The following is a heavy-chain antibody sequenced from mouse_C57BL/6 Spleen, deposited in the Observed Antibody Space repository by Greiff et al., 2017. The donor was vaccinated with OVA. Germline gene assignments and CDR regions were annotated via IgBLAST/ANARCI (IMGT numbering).Heavy chain of an antibody. CDR3: ARVDYGSSYGWFAY. CDR2: ISDGGSYT. Sequence: EVQLVESGGGLVKPGGSLKLSCAASGFTFSSYAMSWVRQTPEKRLEWVATISDGGSYTYYPDNVKGRFTISRDNAKNHLYLQMSHLKSEDTAMYYCARVDYGSSYGWFAYWGQGTLVTVSA. J-gene: IGHJ3*01. CDR1: GFTFSSYA. D-gene: IGHD1-1*01. V-gene: IGHV5-4*01.